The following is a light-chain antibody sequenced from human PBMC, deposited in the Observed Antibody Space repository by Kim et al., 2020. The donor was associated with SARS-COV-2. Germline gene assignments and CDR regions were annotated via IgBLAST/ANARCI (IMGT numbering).Light chain of an antibody. CDR2: AAS. CDR3: QQYGSSPRT. CDR1: QSVSSSY. J-gene: IGKJ2*01. V-gene: IGKV3-20*01. Sequence: EIVLTQSPGTLSLSPVERATLSCRASQSVSSSYLAWYQQKPGQAPRLLIYAASSRATGIPDRFSGSGSGTDFTLTISRLEPDDFAVYYCQQYGSSPRTFGQGTKLEI.